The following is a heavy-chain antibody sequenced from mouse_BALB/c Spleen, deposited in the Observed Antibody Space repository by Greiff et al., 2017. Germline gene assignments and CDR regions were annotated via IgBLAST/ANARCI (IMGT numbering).Heavy chain of an antibody. Sequence: EVKLMESGAELVKPGASVKLSCTASGFNIKDTYMHWVKQRPEQGLEWIGRIDPANGNTKYDPKFQGKATITADTSSNTAYLQLSSLTSEDTAVYYCARGTTVVCDYWGQGTTLTVSS. J-gene: IGHJ2*01. V-gene: IGHV14-3*02. CDR3: ARGTTVVCDY. CDR2: IDPANGNT. CDR1: GFNIKDTY. D-gene: IGHD1-1*01.